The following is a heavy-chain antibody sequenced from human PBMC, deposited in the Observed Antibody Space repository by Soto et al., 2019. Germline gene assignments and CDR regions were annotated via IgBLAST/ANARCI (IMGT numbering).Heavy chain of an antibody. D-gene: IGHD7-27*01. Sequence: EVQLVESGGGLAQPGGSLRLSCAASGFTFSSYWMSWVRQAPGKCLEWVANIIRDGAETFYVDSVKGRFTISRDNSKNSLYLQMNNLRAEDTAVYYCAGGNDKTWDSDYWGQGTLVTISS. CDR1: GFTFSSYW. J-gene: IGHJ4*02. V-gene: IGHV3-7*03. CDR2: IIRDGAET. CDR3: AGGNDKTWDSDY.